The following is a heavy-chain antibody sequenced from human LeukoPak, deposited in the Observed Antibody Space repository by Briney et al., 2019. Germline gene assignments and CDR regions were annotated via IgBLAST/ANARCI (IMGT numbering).Heavy chain of an antibody. Sequence: GGSLRLSCAASGFTFGSYSMNWVRQAPGKGLEWVSSISSSSYIYYADSVKGRFTISRDNAKNSLYLQMNSLRAEDTAVYYCARDSGVAVDAYWGQGTLVTVSS. V-gene: IGHV3-21*01. CDR3: ARDSGVAVDAY. CDR2: ISSSSYI. D-gene: IGHD2-15*01. CDR1: GFTFGSYS. J-gene: IGHJ4*02.